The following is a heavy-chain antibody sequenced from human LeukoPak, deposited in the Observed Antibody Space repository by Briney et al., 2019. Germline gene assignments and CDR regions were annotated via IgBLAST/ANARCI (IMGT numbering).Heavy chain of an antibody. CDR1: GFTFSSYE. Sequence: GGSLRLSCAASGFTFSSYEMNWVRQAPGKGLEWVSYISSSSSTIYYADSVKGRFTISRDNAKNSLYLQMNSLRAEDTAVYYCARESASRGVDYWGQGTLVTVSS. V-gene: IGHV3-48*01. D-gene: IGHD3-3*01. J-gene: IGHJ4*02. CDR3: ARESASRGVDY. CDR2: ISSSSSTI.